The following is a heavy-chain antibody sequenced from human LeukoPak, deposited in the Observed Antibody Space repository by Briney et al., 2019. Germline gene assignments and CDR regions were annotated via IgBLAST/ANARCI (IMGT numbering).Heavy chain of an antibody. V-gene: IGHV3-7*01. D-gene: IGHD6-13*01. CDR1: GFTFSSYW. Sequence: GGSLRLSCAASGFTFSSYWMGWVRQAPGKGLEWVANIKQDGSEKYYVDSVKGRFTISRDNAKNSLYLQMNSLRAEDTAVYYCARGRRIAAAGTTPYYFDYWGQGTLVTVSS. CDR3: ARGRRIAAAGTTPYYFDY. J-gene: IGHJ4*02. CDR2: IKQDGSEK.